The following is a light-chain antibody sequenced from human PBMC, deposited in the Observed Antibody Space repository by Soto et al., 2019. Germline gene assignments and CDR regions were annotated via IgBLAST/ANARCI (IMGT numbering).Light chain of an antibody. CDR2: DDS. CDR3: SSYTSSTSYV. J-gene: IGLJ1*01. Sequence: QSALTQPASVSGSPGQSITISCTGTSSDVGGYNYVSWYQQHPGKAPKLVIYDDSNRPSGVSNRFSGSKSGDTASLTISGLQAEDEAVYYCSSYTSSTSYVFGTGTKLTV. V-gene: IGLV2-14*03. CDR1: SSDVGGYNY.